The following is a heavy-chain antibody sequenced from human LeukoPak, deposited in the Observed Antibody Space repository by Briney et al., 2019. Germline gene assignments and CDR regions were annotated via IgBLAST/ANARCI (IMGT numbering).Heavy chain of an antibody. J-gene: IGHJ4*02. V-gene: IGHV1-18*04. CDR1: GYTFTSYY. CDR3: ARENYYDSVVDY. CDR2: ISAYNGNT. Sequence: ASVKVSCKASGYTFTSYYMHWVRQAPGQGLEWMGWISAYNGNTNYAQKLQGRVTMTTDTSTSTAYMELRSLRSDDTAVYYCARENYYDSVVDYWGQGTLVTVSS. D-gene: IGHD3-22*01.